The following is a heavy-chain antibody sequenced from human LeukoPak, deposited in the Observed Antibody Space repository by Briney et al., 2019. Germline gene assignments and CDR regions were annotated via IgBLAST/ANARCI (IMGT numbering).Heavy chain of an antibody. J-gene: IGHJ4*02. Sequence: TSETLSLTCAVSGGSISSGGCSWSWIRQPPGKGLEWIGYIYHSGSTYYNPSLKSRVTISVDRSKNQFSLKLSSVTAADTAVYYCARVGDYYGSGSHFDYWGQGTLVTVSS. D-gene: IGHD3-10*01. CDR2: IYHSGST. CDR1: GGSISSGGCS. CDR3: ARVGDYYGSGSHFDY. V-gene: IGHV4-30-2*01.